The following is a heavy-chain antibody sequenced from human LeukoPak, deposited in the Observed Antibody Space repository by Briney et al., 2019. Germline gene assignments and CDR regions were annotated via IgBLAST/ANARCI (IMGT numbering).Heavy chain of an antibody. J-gene: IGHJ6*02. D-gene: IGHD1-7*01. V-gene: IGHV1-3*01. CDR3: ARITGTTYYYGMDV. Sequence: ASVKVFCKASGYTFTSYAMHWVRQAPGQRLEWMGWINAGNGNTKYSQKFQGRVTITRDTSASTAYMELSSLRSEDTAVYYCARITGTTYYYGMDVWGQGTTVTISS. CDR1: GYTFTSYA. CDR2: INAGNGNT.